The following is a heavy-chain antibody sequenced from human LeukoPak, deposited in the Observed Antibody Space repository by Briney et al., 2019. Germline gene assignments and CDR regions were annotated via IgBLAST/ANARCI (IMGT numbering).Heavy chain of an antibody. CDR2: ISGSGGST. CDR3: ANHYYDSSGYYYVDY. J-gene: IGHJ4*02. CDR1: GFTFSSYA. Sequence: GGSLRLSCAASGFTFSSYAMSWVRQPPGKGLEWVSAISGSGGSTYYADSVKGRFTISRDNSKNTLYLQMNSLRAEDTAVYYCANHYYDSSGYYYVDYWGQGTLVTVSS. D-gene: IGHD3-22*01. V-gene: IGHV3-23*01.